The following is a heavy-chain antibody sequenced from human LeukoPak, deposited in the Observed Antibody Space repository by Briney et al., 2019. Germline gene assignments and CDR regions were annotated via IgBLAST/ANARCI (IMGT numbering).Heavy chain of an antibody. Sequence: ASVKVSCKASGYTFTSYGISWVRQAPGQGLEWMGWISAYNGNTNYAQKLQGRVTMTTDTSTSTAYMELRSLRSDDTAVYYCARENLGGSYPPSPYYYYGMDVWGQGTTVTVSS. CDR1: GYTFTSYG. CDR3: ARENLGGSYPPSPYYYYGMDV. CDR2: ISAYNGNT. D-gene: IGHD1-26*01. J-gene: IGHJ6*02. V-gene: IGHV1-18*01.